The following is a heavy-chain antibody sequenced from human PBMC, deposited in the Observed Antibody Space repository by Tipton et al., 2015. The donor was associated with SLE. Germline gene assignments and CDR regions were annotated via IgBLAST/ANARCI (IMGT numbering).Heavy chain of an antibody. V-gene: IGHV4-61*01. CDR2: IYYSGST. CDR3: ARGHLNYYGSGSSVDY. J-gene: IGHJ4*02. Sequence: GLVKPSETLSLTCTVSGGSVSSGSYYWSWIRQPPGKGLEWIGYIYYSGSTNYNPSLKSRVTISVDTSKNQFSLKLSSVTAADTAVYYCARGHLNYYGSGSSVDYWGQGTLVTVSS. CDR1: GGSVSSGSYY. D-gene: IGHD3-10*01.